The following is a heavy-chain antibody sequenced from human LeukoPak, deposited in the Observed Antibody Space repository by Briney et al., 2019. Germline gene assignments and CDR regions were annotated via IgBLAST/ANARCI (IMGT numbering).Heavy chain of an antibody. CDR2: MSSSGVTI. V-gene: IGHV3-11*01. CDR1: GFSFSDFY. CDR3: ARDIAWGNFDI. Sequence: GGSLRLSCVGSGFSFSDFYMTWIRQAPGKGLEWLSFMSSSGVTIYYADSVKGRFTISRNNAKKPLYLQMSSLTAEDTALYYCARDIAWGNFDIWGRGTMVTVSS. J-gene: IGHJ3*02. D-gene: IGHD7-27*01.